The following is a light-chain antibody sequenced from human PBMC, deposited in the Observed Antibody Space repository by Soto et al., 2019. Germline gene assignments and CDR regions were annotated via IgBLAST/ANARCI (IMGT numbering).Light chain of an antibody. V-gene: IGKV1-5*03. J-gene: IGKJ4*01. CDR2: KAS. CDR1: QTISSW. CDR3: QHYNSYPLT. Sequence: DIQMTQSPSTLSGSVGDRVTITCRASQTISSWLAWYQQKPGKAPKLLIYKASTLKSGVPSRFSGSGSGTEFTLTISCLQPDDFATYYCQHYNSYPLTFGGGTKV.